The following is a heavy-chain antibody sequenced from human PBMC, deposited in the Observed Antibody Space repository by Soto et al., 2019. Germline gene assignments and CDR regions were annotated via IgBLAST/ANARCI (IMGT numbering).Heavy chain of an antibody. D-gene: IGHD3-22*01. V-gene: IGHV4-31*03. CDR3: ARSSFRYYFDITGSQATYEKLEFEI. CDR2: ISARGRNS. Sequence: SEPMSLTCTVSGGTVSGRSCRWNCIRQNPGEGLEWIGYISARGRNSNNNPSLNSRVTPSVDTSTNQSFLTPSSLTAADTAMFFSARSSFRYYFDITGSQATYEKLEFEIWGQGTLVTVSS. CDR1: GGTVSGRSCR. J-gene: IGHJ4*02.